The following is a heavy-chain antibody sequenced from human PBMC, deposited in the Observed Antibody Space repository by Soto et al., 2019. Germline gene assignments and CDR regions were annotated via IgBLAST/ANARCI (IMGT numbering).Heavy chain of an antibody. CDR1: GYTFTSYD. Sequence: ASVKVSCKASGYTFTSYDINWVRQATGQGLEWMGWMNPNSGNTGYAQKFQGRVTMTRNTSISTAYMELSSLRSEDTAVYYCARELVGGAYYYYGMDVGGQGTAVTVS. CDR2: MNPNSGNT. CDR3: ARELVGGAYYYYGMDV. J-gene: IGHJ6*02. V-gene: IGHV1-8*01. D-gene: IGHD6-6*01.